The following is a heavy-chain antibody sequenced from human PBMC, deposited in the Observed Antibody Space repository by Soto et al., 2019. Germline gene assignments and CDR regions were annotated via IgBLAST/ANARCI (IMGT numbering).Heavy chain of an antibody. CDR2: IYHSGST. J-gene: IGHJ1*01. Sequence: QLQLQESGSGLVKPSQTLSLTCAVSGGSISSGGYSWSWIRQPPGKGLEWIGYIYHSGSTYYNPSLKNRVTTAVDRSKNQFSLKLSSVTAADTAVYYCASSYYDSSGSALRDWGQGTLVTVSS. D-gene: IGHD3-22*01. CDR1: GGSISSGGYS. CDR3: ASSYYDSSGSALRD. V-gene: IGHV4-30-2*01.